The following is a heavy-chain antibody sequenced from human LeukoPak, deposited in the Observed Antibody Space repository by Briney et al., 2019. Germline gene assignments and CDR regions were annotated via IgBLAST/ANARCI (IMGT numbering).Heavy chain of an antibody. J-gene: IGHJ4*02. CDR2: VSAYSGNT. CDR3: ARFVNNGHDYPGDY. CDR1: GYTFNIFG. D-gene: IGHD5-12*01. V-gene: IGHV1-18*01. Sequence: ASVKVSCKASGYTFNIFGINWVRQAPGQGLEWVGWVSAYSGNTNYAERFQGRVTMTTDTSTRTAYMELSSLRSDDTAVYYCARFVNNGHDYPGDYWAREPGSPSPQ.